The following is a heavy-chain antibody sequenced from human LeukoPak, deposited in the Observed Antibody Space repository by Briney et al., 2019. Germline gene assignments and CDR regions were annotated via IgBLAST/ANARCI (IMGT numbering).Heavy chain of an antibody. J-gene: IGHJ4*02. D-gene: IGHD3-22*01. V-gene: IGHV3-21*01. CDR3: ARDLRPQYYYDSSGYSPPDY. Sequence: GGSLRLSCAASGFTFSSYTMNWVRQAPGKGLEWVSSISSSSSYIYYADSVKGRFTISRDNAKNSLYLQMNSLRAEDTAVYYCARDLRPQYYYDSSGYSPPDYWGQGTLVTVSS. CDR2: ISSSSSYI. CDR1: GFTFSSYT.